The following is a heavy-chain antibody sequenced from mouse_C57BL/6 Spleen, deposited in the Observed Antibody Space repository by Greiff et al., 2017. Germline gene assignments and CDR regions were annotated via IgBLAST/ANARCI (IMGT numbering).Heavy chain of an antibody. Sequence: EVKVVESGGDLVKPGGSLKLSCAASGFTFSSYGMSWVRQTPDKRLEWVANISSGGSYTYYPDSVKGRFTISRDNAKNTLYLQMSSLKSEDTAMYDCASLGDYWGQGTTLTVSS. J-gene: IGHJ2*01. CDR1: GFTFSSYG. V-gene: IGHV5-6*01. D-gene: IGHD4-1*01. CDR2: ISSGGSYT. CDR3: ASLGDY.